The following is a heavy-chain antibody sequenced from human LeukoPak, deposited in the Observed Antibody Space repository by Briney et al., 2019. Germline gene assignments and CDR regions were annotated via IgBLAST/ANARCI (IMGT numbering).Heavy chain of an antibody. CDR2: INWNGGRT. CDR3: ARVRGVWDLDDAFDS. CDR1: GFIFCSYG. Sequence: GGTLTLSCAACGFIFCSYGMSWLRQAPGKGLEWVSGINWNGGRTIYAVSVKGRFTISRDNAKNSLYLQMNSLRAEDTALYYCARVRGVWDLDDAFDSGGQGTMGTVSA. J-gene: IGHJ3*02. D-gene: IGHD1-26*01. V-gene: IGHV3-20*04.